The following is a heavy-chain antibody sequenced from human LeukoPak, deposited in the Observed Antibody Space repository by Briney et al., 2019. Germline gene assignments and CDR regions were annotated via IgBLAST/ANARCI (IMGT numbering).Heavy chain of an antibody. Sequence: GGSLRLPCSASGFTFSSYAMHWVRQAPGKGLEYVSAISSNGGSTYYADSVKGRFTISRDNSKNTLYLQMSSLRAEDTAVYYCARAYSSSGYNWFDPWGQGTLVTVSS. CDR1: GFTFSSYA. D-gene: IGHD6-6*01. CDR2: ISSNGGST. CDR3: ARAYSSSGYNWFDP. J-gene: IGHJ5*02. V-gene: IGHV3-64D*06.